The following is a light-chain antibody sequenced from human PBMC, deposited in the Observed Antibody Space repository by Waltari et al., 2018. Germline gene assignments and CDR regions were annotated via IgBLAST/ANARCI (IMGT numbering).Light chain of an antibody. CDR2: DNS. J-gene: IGLJ1*01. CDR1: NIGSTS. CDR3: QVWDITSDHFV. V-gene: IGLV3-21*02. Sequence: SYVLTQPPSVSVAPGQTARITCGGNNIGSTSVHWYQQKPGQAPVLVVDDNSDRPSGIPERFSGSSAGNTATLTISRVEAGDEADYYCQVWDITSDHFVFGTGTKVTVL.